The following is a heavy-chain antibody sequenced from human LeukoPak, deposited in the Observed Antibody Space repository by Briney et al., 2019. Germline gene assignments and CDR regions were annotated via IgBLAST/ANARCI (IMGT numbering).Heavy chain of an antibody. D-gene: IGHD4-17*01. CDR1: GYSISSGYY. CDR3: ARDGYGDYGNWFDP. Sequence: SETLSLTCTVSGYSISSGYYWGWIRQPPGKGLEWIGSIYHSGSTYYNPSLKSRVAISVDTPKNQFSLKLSSVTAADTAVYYCARDGYGDYGNWFDPWGQGTLVTVSS. V-gene: IGHV4-38-2*02. CDR2: IYHSGST. J-gene: IGHJ5*02.